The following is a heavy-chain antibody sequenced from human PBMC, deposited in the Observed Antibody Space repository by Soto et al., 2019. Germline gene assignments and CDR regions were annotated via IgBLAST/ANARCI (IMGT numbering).Heavy chain of an antibody. CDR3: ARDGRYSGSYGGYYFNY. CDR1: GYTFTSYG. CDR2: IGANNGNT. V-gene: IGHV1-18*01. D-gene: IGHD1-26*01. Sequence: QVQLVQSGAEVKKPGASVKVSCTASGYTFTSYGISWVLQAPGQGLEWMGWIGANNGNTNYAQKIQGRVTMTTDTSTSTAYMELRSLRSDDTALYYCARDGRYSGSYGGYYFNYWGQGTLVTVSS. J-gene: IGHJ4*02.